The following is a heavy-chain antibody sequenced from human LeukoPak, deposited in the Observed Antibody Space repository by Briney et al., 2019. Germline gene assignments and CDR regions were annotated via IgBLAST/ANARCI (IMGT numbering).Heavy chain of an antibody. J-gene: IGHJ1*01. CDR2: ISYDGSNK. CDR3: ARDERLLSFLK. D-gene: IGHD3-3*01. V-gene: IGHV3-30*04. Sequence: GRSLRLSCAASGFAFSSYAMHWVRQAPGKGLEWVAVISYDGSNKYYADSVKGRFTISRDNSKNTLYLQMNSLRAEDTVIYYCARDERLLSFLKWGQGTLVTVSS. CDR1: GFAFSSYA.